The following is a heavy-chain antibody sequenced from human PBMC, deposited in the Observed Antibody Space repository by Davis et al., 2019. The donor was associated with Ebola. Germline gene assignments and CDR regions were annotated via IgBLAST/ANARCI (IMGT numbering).Heavy chain of an antibody. CDR2: ITSTSSYT. J-gene: IGHJ6*03. Sequence: GESLKISCAASGFTFSDYYMIWIRQAPGKGLEWVSYITSTSSYTNYADSVKGRFTISRDNAENSLYLQMNSLRDEDTAVYYCARVNLWSRGWGMDVWGNGTTVTVSS. CDR3: ARVNLWSRGWGMDV. V-gene: IGHV3-11*06. D-gene: IGHD2-21*01. CDR1: GFTFSDYY.